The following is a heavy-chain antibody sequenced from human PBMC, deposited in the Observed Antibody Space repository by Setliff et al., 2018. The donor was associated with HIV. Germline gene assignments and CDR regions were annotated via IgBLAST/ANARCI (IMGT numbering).Heavy chain of an antibody. D-gene: IGHD3-22*01. CDR1: GGTFSTYA. CDR2: IIPMLTTA. CDR3: ARCSSGYYWGSKYYYYGMDV. Sequence: SVKVSCKASGGTFSTYAFIWVRQAPGLGLEWMGGIIPMLTTANYAQNFQGRVTITADESTGTAYMELSSLRSEDTATYYCARCSSGYYWGSKYYYYGMDVWGQGTTVTV. J-gene: IGHJ6*02. V-gene: IGHV1-69*13.